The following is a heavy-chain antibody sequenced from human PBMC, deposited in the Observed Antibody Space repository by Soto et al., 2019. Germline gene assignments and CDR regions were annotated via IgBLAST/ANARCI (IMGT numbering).Heavy chain of an antibody. CDR2: IVVGSGNT. CDR3: AAGYCSGGSCYWPTLNFDY. J-gene: IGHJ4*02. V-gene: IGHV1-58*02. D-gene: IGHD2-15*01. CDR1: GFTFISSA. Sequence: SVKVSCKASGFTFISSAMQWVRQARGQRLEWIGWIVVGSGNTNYAQKFQERVTITRDMSTSTAYMELSSLRSEDTAVYYCAAGYCSGGSCYWPTLNFDYWGQGTLVTVSS.